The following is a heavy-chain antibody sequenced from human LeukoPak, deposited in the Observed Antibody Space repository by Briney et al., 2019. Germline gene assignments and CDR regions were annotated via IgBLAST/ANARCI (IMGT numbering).Heavy chain of an antibody. CDR2: IHHSGST. CDR1: GGSISSSSYY. V-gene: IGHV4-39*07. Sequence: SETLSLTCTVSGGSISSSSYYWGWIRQPPGKGLEWIGEIHHSGSTNYNPSLKSRVTISVDKSKNQFSLNLNSVTAADTAVYYCAREGDVSGSYYNYWGQGILVTVSS. J-gene: IGHJ4*02. CDR3: AREGDVSGSYYNY. D-gene: IGHD3-10*01.